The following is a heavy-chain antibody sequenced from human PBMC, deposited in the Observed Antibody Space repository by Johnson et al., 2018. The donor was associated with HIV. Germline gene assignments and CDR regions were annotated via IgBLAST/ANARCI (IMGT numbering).Heavy chain of an antibody. J-gene: IGHJ3*02. CDR2: IKRKIDGGTT. Sequence: VQLVESGGGLVQPGGSLRLSCAASGFTFSNAWMSWVRQAPGKGLEWVGRIKRKIDGGTTDYAAPVKGRFTISRDDSKNTLYLQMNSLKTEDTAVYYCTTDLAAVGSVAFAIWGQGTMVTVSS. V-gene: IGHV3-15*01. CDR3: TTDLAAVGSVAFAI. D-gene: IGHD6-13*01. CDR1: GFTFSNAW.